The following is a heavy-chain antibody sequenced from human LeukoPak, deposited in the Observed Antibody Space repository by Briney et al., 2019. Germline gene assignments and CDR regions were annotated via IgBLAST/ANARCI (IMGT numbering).Heavy chain of an antibody. V-gene: IGHV3-30*02. CDR3: AKDFIVATINRENYFDY. CDR2: IRYDGSNK. D-gene: IGHD5-12*01. J-gene: IGHJ4*02. CDR1: GFTFSSYG. Sequence: PGGSLRLSCAASGFTFSSYGMHWVRQAPGKGLEWVAFIRYDGSNKYYADSVKGRFTISRDNSKNTLYLQMNSLRAEDTAVYYCAKDFIVATINRENYFDYWGQGTLVTVSS.